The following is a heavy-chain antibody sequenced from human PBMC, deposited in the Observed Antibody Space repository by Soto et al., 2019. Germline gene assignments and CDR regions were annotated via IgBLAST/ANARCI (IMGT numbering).Heavy chain of an antibody. V-gene: IGHV4-31*02. CDR2: IYYSGST. CDR3: AREKQYYFGAFDI. Sequence: LSLTCTVSGGSISSGGYYWSWIRQHPGKGLEWIGYIYYSGSTYYNPSLKSRVTISEDTSKNQLSLKLSSVTAADTAVYYCAREKQYYFGAFDIWGQGTMVTVSS. D-gene: IGHD3-9*01. J-gene: IGHJ3*02. CDR1: GGSISSGGYY.